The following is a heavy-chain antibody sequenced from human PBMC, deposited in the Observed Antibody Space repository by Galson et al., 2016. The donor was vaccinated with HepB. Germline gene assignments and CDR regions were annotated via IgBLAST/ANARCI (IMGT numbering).Heavy chain of an antibody. Sequence: SLRLSCAASGFTFSAHDMHWVRQVTGKGLEWVSAIETAGATYYPDSVKGRFTISRENAKNSLYLQMKILRAGDTAVYYCARGTALWTLPWNYGLDVWGKGTTVTVSS. CDR1: GFTFSAHD. V-gene: IGHV3-13*01. CDR3: ARGTALWTLPWNYGLDV. D-gene: IGHD3-10*01. J-gene: IGHJ6*04. CDR2: IETAGAT.